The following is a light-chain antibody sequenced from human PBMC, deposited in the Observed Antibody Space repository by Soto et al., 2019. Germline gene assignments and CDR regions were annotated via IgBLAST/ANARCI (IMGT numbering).Light chain of an antibody. CDR3: QQYNTWRSIS. CDR1: QTVSSSY. Sequence: EIVMTQSPATLSVSPGERASLSCRASQTVSSSYLGWYQHKPGQAPRLLIYDTSTRAAGTPARFTGSGSGTDFTLTISSLQSEDFAVYYCQQYNTWRSISFGQGTRLEIK. CDR2: DTS. J-gene: IGKJ5*01. V-gene: IGKV3-15*01.